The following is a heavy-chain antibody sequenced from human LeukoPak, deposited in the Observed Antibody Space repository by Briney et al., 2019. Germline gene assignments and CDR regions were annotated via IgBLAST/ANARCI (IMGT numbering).Heavy chain of an antibody. CDR1: GGSVSSYF. CDR2: MYYSGST. V-gene: IGHV4-59*02. CDR3: ARAGYGVGDTAHHYFDY. D-gene: IGHD1-26*01. J-gene: IGHJ4*02. Sequence: SETLSLTCTVSGGSVSSYFCSWIRQPPGKGLEWIGYMYYSGSTNYNPSLKSRVTMSVDTSKNQFSLKLSSVTAADTAVYYCARAGYGVGDTAHHYFDYWGQGTLVTVSS.